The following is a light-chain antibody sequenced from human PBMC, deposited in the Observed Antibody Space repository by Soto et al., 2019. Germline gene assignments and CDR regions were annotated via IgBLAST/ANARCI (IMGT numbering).Light chain of an antibody. CDR3: QSYDSSLIGGI. Sequence: QSVLTQPPSVSGAPRQRVTISCTGSSSNIGAHYDVHWYQQLPGTAPKLLIYGNTNRPSGVPDRFSGSKSGTSASLTITGLQAEDEADYYCQSYDSSLIGGIFGGGTKLTVL. V-gene: IGLV1-40*01. CDR1: SSNIGAHYD. CDR2: GNT. J-gene: IGLJ2*01.